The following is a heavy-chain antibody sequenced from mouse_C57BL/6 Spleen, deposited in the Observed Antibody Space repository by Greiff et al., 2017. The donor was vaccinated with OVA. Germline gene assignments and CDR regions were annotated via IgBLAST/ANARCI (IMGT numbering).Heavy chain of an antibody. V-gene: IGHV1-59*01. CDR3: ARSGSYGYYFDY. CDR2: IDPSDSYT. Sequence: QVQLQQPGAELVRPGTSVQLSCKASGYTFTSYWMHWVKQRPGQGLEWIGVIDPSDSYTNYNQKFKGKATLTVDTSSSTAYMQLSSLTSEASAVYYCARSGSYGYYFDYWGQGTTLTVSS. D-gene: IGHD3-1*01. J-gene: IGHJ2*01. CDR1: GYTFTSYW.